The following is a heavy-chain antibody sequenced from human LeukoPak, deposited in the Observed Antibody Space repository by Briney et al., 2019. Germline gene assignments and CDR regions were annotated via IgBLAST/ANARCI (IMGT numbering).Heavy chain of an antibody. J-gene: IGHJ4*02. CDR3: ASFRMTEHAGSGYYSRAFDY. Sequence: ASVKVSCKASGYTFTSYYMHWVRQAPGQGLEWMGIINPSGGSTSYAQKFQGRVTITADESTSTAYMELSSLRSEDTAVYYCASFRMTEHAGSGYYSRAFDYWGQGTLVTVSS. D-gene: IGHD3-22*01. CDR1: GYTFTSYY. CDR2: INPSGGST. V-gene: IGHV1-46*01.